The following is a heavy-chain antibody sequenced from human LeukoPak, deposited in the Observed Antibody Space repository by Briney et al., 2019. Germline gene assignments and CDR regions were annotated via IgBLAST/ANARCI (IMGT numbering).Heavy chain of an antibody. Sequence: GGSLRLSCAASGFTFSNYVMHWVRQARGKGLEYVSSISSNGVNTYYANSVKGRFTISRDNAKNSLYLQMNSLRAEDTAVYYCARQRYQLLYGWFDPWGQGTLVTVSS. CDR2: ISSNGVNT. CDR3: ARQRYQLLYGWFDP. J-gene: IGHJ5*02. D-gene: IGHD2-2*01. V-gene: IGHV3-64*01. CDR1: GFTFSNYV.